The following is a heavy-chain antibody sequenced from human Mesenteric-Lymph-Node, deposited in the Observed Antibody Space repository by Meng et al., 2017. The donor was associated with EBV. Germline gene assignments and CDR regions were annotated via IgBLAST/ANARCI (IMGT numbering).Heavy chain of an antibody. Sequence: QVQLQASGPGLVKPSETLSLTCTVVGGSVSSGSYYWSWIRQPPGKGLEWIGYIYYSGSTNYNPSLKSRVTISVDTSKNQFSLKLSSVTAADTAVYHCARIVVPAATNNWFDPWGQGTLVTVSS. CDR3: ARIVVPAATNNWFDP. CDR2: IYYSGST. J-gene: IGHJ5*02. D-gene: IGHD2-2*01. CDR1: GGSVSSGSYY. V-gene: IGHV4-61*01.